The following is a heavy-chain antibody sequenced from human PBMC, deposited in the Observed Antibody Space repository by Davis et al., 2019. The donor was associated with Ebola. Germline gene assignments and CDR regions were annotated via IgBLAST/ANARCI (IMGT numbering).Heavy chain of an antibody. CDR1: VYTFTGYY. D-gene: IGHD4-17*01. Sequence: ASVTVSCKASVYTFTGYYMHSVRHAPGQGLEWMGWIKPNSGGTNYAEKFQGWVTMTRDTSISTAYMELSRLRSDDTAVYYCARVGTTVTTFDYWGQGTLVTVSS. V-gene: IGHV1-2*04. CDR2: IKPNSGGT. J-gene: IGHJ4*02. CDR3: ARVGTTVTTFDY.